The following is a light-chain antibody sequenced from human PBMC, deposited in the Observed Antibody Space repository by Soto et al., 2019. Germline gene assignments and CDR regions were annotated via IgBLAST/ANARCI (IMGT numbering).Light chain of an antibody. V-gene: IGKV3-11*01. J-gene: IGKJ2*01. Sequence: ENVLTQSPATLSLSPGEGATLSCRASQSINTYLAWYQQKPGQAPRLLIYDASKRATGIPARFSGSGSGTNFTLTISSLEPDDFATYYCQQYNNWPYTFGQGTKVDIK. CDR3: QQYNNWPYT. CDR1: QSINTY. CDR2: DAS.